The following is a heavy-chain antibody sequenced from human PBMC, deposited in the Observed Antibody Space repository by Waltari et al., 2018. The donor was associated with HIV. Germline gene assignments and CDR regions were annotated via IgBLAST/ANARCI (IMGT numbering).Heavy chain of an antibody. CDR1: GYTFTSYD. Sequence: QVQLVQSGAEVKKPGASVKVSCQASGYTFTSYDTNWVRQATGQGLEWMGWMNPNSGNTGYAQKFQGRVTMTRNTSISTAYMELSSLRSEDTAVYYCARAEYSSSSNWFDPWGQGTLVTVSS. CDR3: ARAEYSSSSNWFDP. D-gene: IGHD6-13*01. J-gene: IGHJ5*02. V-gene: IGHV1-8*01. CDR2: MNPNSGNT.